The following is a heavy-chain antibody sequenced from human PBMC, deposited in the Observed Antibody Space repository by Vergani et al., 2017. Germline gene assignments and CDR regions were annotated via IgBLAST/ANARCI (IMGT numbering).Heavy chain of an antibody. Sequence: QVPLVQSGAEVKTPGASVKVSCKASGYTFTSYGISWVRQAPGQGLEWMGWVSAYNGNTNYAQKLQGRVTMTTDTSTSTAYMELRSLRSDDTAVYYCARDPDIVVVPAAPYYYYYYGMDVWGQGP. CDR3: ARDPDIVVVPAAPYYYYYYGMDV. J-gene: IGHJ6*02. V-gene: IGHV1-18*04. CDR1: GYTFTSYG. D-gene: IGHD2-2*01. CDR2: VSAYNGNT.